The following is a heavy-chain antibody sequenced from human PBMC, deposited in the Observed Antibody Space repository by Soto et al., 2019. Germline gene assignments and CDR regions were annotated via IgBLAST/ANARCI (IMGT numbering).Heavy chain of an antibody. V-gene: IGHV1-46*03. CDR3: ARHLAAGDS. Sequence: QVQLVQSGAEVKKPGASVRVSCKASGYTFTSYYIHWVRQAPGQGLEWMAIVNPTGGSTNYAQKFQGRVTVTFDKSTSTVFMELNSLRYEDTAVYYCARHLAAGDSWGQGTLVTVSS. CDR2: VNPTGGST. CDR1: GYTFTSYY. D-gene: IGHD6-25*01. J-gene: IGHJ4*02.